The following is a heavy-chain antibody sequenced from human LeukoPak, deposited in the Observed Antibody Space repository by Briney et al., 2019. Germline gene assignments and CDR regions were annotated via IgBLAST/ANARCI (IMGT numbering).Heavy chain of an antibody. Sequence: ASVKVSCKASGGTFSSYTISWVRQAPGQGLEWMGRIIPILGIANYAQKFQGRVTITADKSTSTAYMELSSLRSEDTAVYYCAGGISSSSTKRYYYYMDVWGKGTTVTVSS. J-gene: IGHJ6*03. D-gene: IGHD6-6*01. CDR2: IIPILGIA. CDR3: AGGISSSSTKRYYYYMDV. CDR1: GGTFSSYT. V-gene: IGHV1-69*02.